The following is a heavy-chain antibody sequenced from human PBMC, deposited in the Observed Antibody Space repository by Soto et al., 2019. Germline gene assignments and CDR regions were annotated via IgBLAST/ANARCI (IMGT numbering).Heavy chain of an antibody. J-gene: IGHJ3*02. Sequence: SVKVSCKDSGGTFSSYAISWVRQAPGQGLDWMGGIIPIFGTANYAQKFQGRVTITADESTSTAYMELSSLRSEDTAVYYCAKLFYDFWSGQYGGGCAFDIWGQGTMVTVSS. V-gene: IGHV1-69*13. CDR3: AKLFYDFWSGQYGGGCAFDI. CDR2: IIPIFGTA. CDR1: GGTFSSYA. D-gene: IGHD3-3*01.